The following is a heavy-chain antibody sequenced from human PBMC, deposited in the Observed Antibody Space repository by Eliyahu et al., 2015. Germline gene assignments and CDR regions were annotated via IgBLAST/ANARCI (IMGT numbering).Heavy chain of an antibody. D-gene: IGHD3-10*01. CDR3: AREGFGERRYYFDY. CDR1: GGSFSGYY. V-gene: IGHV4-34*01. CDR2: INHSGST. Sequence: QVQLQQWGAGLLKPSETLSLTCAVYGGSFSGYYWSWIRQPPGKGLEWXGEINHSGSTNYNPSLKSRVTISVDTSKNQFSLKLSSVTAADTAVYYCAREGFGERRYYFDYWGQGTLVTVSS. J-gene: IGHJ4*02.